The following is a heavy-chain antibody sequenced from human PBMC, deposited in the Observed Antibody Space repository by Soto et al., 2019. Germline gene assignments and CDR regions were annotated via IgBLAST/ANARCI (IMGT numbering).Heavy chain of an antibody. Sequence: SETLSLTCTVSGGSISSGGYYWSWIRQHPGKGLEWIGYIYYSGSTYYNPSLKSRVTISVDTSKNQFSLKLSSVTAADTAVYYCARHGRTNNLVWASGMDVWGQGTTVTVSS. CDR3: ARHGRTNNLVWASGMDV. CDR2: IYYSGST. D-gene: IGHD3-3*01. V-gene: IGHV4-31*03. CDR1: GGSISSGGYY. J-gene: IGHJ6*02.